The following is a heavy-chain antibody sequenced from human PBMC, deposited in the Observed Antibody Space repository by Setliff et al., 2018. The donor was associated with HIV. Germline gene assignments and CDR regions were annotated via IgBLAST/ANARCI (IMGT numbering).Heavy chain of an antibody. Sequence: PSETLSLTCAVSGGSISSTNWWSWVRQPPGKGLEWIGSVYFNGITHDNPSLKSRVTTSVDTYKNQFFLHLSSVTAADTAIYYCVTVVQDDLGVALFDYWGQGALVTVSS. V-gene: IGHV4-4*02. D-gene: IGHD3-3*01. CDR1: GGSISSTNW. CDR2: VYFNGIT. CDR3: VTVVQDDLGVALFDY. J-gene: IGHJ4*02.